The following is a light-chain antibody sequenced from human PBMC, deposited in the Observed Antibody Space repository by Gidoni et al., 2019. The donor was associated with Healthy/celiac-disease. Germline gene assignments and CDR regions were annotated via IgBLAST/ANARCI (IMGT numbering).Light chain of an antibody. Sequence: IQMTQSPSSLSASVGDRVTITCRASQSISSYLNWYQQKPGKAPKLLIYAASCLQSGVPSRFSGSGSGTDFTLTISSLQPEDFATYYCQQSYSTPLFGGGTKVEIK. CDR2: AAS. J-gene: IGKJ4*01. V-gene: IGKV1-39*01. CDR1: QSISSY. CDR3: QQSYSTPL.